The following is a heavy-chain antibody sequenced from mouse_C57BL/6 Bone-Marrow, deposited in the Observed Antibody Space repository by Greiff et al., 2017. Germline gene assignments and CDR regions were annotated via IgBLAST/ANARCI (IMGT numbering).Heavy chain of an antibody. CDR2: IRNKANGYTT. CDR1: GFTFTDYY. Sequence: DVQLQESGGGLVQPGGSLSLSCAASGFTFTDYYMSWVRQPPGKALEWLGFIRNKANGYTTEYSASVKGRFTISRDNSQSILYLQMNALRAEDSATYYCARFYYSNYDYAMDYWGQGTSVTVSS. V-gene: IGHV7-3*01. CDR3: ARFYYSNYDYAMDY. J-gene: IGHJ4*01. D-gene: IGHD2-5*01.